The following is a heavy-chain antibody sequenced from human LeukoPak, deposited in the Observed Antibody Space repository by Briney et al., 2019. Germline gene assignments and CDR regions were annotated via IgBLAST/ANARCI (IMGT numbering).Heavy chain of an antibody. D-gene: IGHD4/OR15-4a*01. J-gene: IGHJ4*02. CDR2: INHSGTT. Sequence: GSLRLSCAASGFTFSSYEMNWVRQAPGKGLEWIGEINHSGTTNYNPSLKSRVTMSVDTSKNQFSLKLSSVTAADTAVYFCAREGRMSMGIEYWGQGTLVTVSS. CDR3: AREGRMSMGIEY. CDR1: GFTFSSYE. V-gene: IGHV4-34*01.